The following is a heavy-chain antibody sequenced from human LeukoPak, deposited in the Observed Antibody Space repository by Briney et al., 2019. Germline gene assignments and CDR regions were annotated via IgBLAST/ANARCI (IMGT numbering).Heavy chain of an antibody. D-gene: IGHD2-2*02. CDR1: GYTFTGYY. Sequence: ASVKVSCKASGYTFTGYYMHWVRQAPGQGLEWMGWINPNSGGTNYAQKFQVRVTMTRYTSISTAYLELSRLRADDTAVYYCARGGYCSSTSCYINYWGQGTLVTVSS. CDR2: INPNSGGT. CDR3: ARGGYCSSTSCYINY. V-gene: IGHV1-2*02. J-gene: IGHJ4*02.